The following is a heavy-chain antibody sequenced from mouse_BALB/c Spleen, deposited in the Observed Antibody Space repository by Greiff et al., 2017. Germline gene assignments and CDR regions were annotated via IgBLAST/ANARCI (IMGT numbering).Heavy chain of an antibody. J-gene: IGHJ2*01. Sequence: QVQLQQPGAELVMPGASVKMSCKASGYTFTDYWMHWVKQRPGQGLEWIGAIDTSDSYTSYNQKFKGKATLTVDESSSTAYMQLSSLTSEDSAVYDCARAVDYWGQGTTLTVSS. CDR3: ARAVDY. CDR2: IDTSDSYT. CDR1: GYTFTDYW. V-gene: IGHV1-69*01.